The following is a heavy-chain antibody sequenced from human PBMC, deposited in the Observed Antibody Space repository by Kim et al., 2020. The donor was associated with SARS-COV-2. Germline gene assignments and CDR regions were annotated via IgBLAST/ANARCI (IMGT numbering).Heavy chain of an antibody. CDR2: IKSRADGETT. D-gene: IGHD2-8*01. J-gene: IGHJ6*02. CDR1: GFSFTDAW. CDR3: TRSSVCTRTACGVTGMDL. V-gene: IGHV3-15*06. Sequence: GGSLRLSCAASGFSFTDAWMTWVRQAPGKGLEWVGRIKSRADGETTYYAAPVKGRFTNSRDDSKNTLYLQMSRLKSEDTAVFYCTRSSVCTRTACGVTGMDLWGQGTPVTVSS.